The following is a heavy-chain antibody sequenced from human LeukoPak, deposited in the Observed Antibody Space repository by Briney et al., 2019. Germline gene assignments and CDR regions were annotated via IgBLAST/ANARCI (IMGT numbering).Heavy chain of an antibody. Sequence: SETLSLTCTVSSGSVNSYYWSWIRQPPGKGLEWIGYIYYSGSTNYNPSLKSRVTISVDTSKNQFSLKLSSVTAADTAVYYCARDRYGDYHFDYWGQGTLVTVSS. J-gene: IGHJ4*02. D-gene: IGHD4-17*01. V-gene: IGHV4-59*02. CDR2: IYYSGST. CDR3: ARDRYGDYHFDY. CDR1: SGSVNSYY.